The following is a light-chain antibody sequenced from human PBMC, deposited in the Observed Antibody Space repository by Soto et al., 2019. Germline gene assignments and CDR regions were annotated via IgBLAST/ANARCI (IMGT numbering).Light chain of an antibody. CDR3: QQYGRPWT. Sequence: ETVLTQSPGTLSLSPGERATLSCRASQSVWSSLLAWYQHKPGQTPRLLIYGASSRATGIPDRFSGSGSGTDFTLTISRLEPEDFAVYYCQQYGRPWTFGQGNKVEIK. CDR1: QSVWSSL. J-gene: IGKJ1*01. CDR2: GAS. V-gene: IGKV3-20*01.